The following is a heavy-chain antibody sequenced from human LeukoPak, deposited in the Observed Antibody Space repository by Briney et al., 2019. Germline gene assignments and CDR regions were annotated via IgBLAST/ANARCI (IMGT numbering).Heavy chain of an antibody. V-gene: IGHV4-59*08. Sequence: SETLSLTCTVSGGSISSYYWSWIRQPPGKGLEWIGYIFSSGSTNYKSSLKSRVTISVDTSKNQFSLKLSSVTATDTAVYYCARHWHYWGQGTLVTVSS. CDR3: ARHWHY. CDR1: GGSISSYY. CDR2: IFSSGST. J-gene: IGHJ4*02.